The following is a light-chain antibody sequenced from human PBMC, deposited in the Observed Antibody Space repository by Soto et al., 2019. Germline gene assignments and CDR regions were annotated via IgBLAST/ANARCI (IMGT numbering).Light chain of an antibody. CDR2: GNN. CDR3: QSYDSSLRGSV. J-gene: IGLJ2*01. V-gene: IGLV1-40*01. Sequence: QSVLTQPPSVSGAPGQRVTISCTGSTSNIGADYDVHWYQHLPGTAPTLLIYGNNNRPSGVPDRFSGSKSGTSGSLAITGLQVEDEGDYYCQSYDSSLRGSVFGGGTKLTVL. CDR1: TSNIGADYD.